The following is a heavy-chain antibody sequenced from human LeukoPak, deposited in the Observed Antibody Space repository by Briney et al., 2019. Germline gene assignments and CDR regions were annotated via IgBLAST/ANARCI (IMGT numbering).Heavy chain of an antibody. CDR3: AKAEDTAMVDY. J-gene: IGHJ4*02. CDR1: GFTFSSYG. Sequence: GRSLRLSCAASGFTFSSYGMHWVRQAPGKGLEWVAVISYDGSNKYYADSVKGRFTISRDHSKNTLYLQMNSLRAEDTAVYYCAKAEDTAMVDYWGQGTLVTVSS. D-gene: IGHD5-18*01. V-gene: IGHV3-30*18. CDR2: ISYDGSNK.